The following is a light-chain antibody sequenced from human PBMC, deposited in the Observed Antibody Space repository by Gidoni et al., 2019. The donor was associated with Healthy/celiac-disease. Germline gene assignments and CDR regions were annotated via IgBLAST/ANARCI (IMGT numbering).Light chain of an antibody. Sequence: DIQLTQSPSFLSASVGDRVTITCRASQGISSYLAWYQQNPGKAPKLLIYAASTLQSGVPSRFSGSGSGTEFTLTISSLQPEDFATYYCQQLNSYPLTFXGXTKVEIK. V-gene: IGKV1-9*01. CDR2: AAS. CDR3: QQLNSYPLT. J-gene: IGKJ4*01. CDR1: QGISSY.